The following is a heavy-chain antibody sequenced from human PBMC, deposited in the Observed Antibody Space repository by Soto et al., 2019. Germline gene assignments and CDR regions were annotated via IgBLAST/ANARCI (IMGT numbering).Heavy chain of an antibody. Sequence: EVQLLESGGGLLQPGGSLRLSCAASGFTFVNYAMNWVRQAPGKGLEWVATLSGSGTSTYYADSVKGRFTISRDNSRNTPYLQMNSLRAEDTAVYYCAKGTSNGGWFNPFDYWGQGTLVTVSS. D-gene: IGHD6-19*01. J-gene: IGHJ4*02. CDR2: LSGSGTST. CDR1: GFTFVNYA. CDR3: AKGTSNGGWFNPFDY. V-gene: IGHV3-23*01.